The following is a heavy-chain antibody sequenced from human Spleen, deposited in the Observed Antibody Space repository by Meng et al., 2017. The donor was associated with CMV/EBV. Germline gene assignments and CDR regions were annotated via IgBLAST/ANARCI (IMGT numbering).Heavy chain of an antibody. J-gene: IGHJ4*02. CDR3: VRAAAAGTVDY. V-gene: IGHV4-59*01. CDR2: IYYSGST. CDR1: GGSISSYY. Sequence: SETLSLTCTVSGGSISSYYWSWIRQPPGKGLEWIGYIYYSGSTNYNPSLKSRVTISVDTSKNQFSLKLSSVTAADTAVYYCVRAAAAGTVDYWGQGTLVTVSS. D-gene: IGHD6-13*01.